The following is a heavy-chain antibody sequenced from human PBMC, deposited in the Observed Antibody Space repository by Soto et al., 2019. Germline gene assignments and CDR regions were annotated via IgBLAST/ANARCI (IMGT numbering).Heavy chain of an antibody. CDR2: IIPIIGIA. CDR3: ARDLRIAVAPRPYGMDV. J-gene: IGHJ6*02. Sequence: QVQLVQSGAEVKKPGSSVKVSCKASGGTFSSYTISWVRQAPGQGLEWMGRIIPIIGIANYAQKFQGRVTINEDKFTRTAYMELSSLRSEDTAVYYRARDLRIAVAPRPYGMDVWGQGTTVTVSS. CDR1: GGTFSSYT. V-gene: IGHV1-69*08. D-gene: IGHD6-19*01.